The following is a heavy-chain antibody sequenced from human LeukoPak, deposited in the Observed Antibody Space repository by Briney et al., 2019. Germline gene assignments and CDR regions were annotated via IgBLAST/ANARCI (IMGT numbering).Heavy chain of an antibody. CDR3: ARDPGELYLDC. Sequence: GGSLRLSCAASGFTFDYYGMSWVRQAPGKGLEWVSTISGTGGTTYYADSVKGRFTISRDNSKNTLYLQMNSLRAEDTAVYYCARDPGELYLDCWGQGTLVTVSS. D-gene: IGHD1-26*01. J-gene: IGHJ4*02. CDR1: GFTFDYYG. CDR2: ISGTGGTT. V-gene: IGHV3-23*01.